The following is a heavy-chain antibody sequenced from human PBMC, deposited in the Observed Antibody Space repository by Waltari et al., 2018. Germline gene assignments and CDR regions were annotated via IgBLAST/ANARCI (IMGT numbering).Heavy chain of an antibody. CDR1: GGTFSSYA. J-gene: IGHJ6*02. CDR2: SIPSFGTA. Sequence: QVQLVQSGAEVKKPGSSVKVSCKASGGTFSSYAISWVRQAPGQGLEWMGGSIPSFGTANYAQKFQGRVTITTDESTSTAYMELSSLRSEDTAVYYCARLSRGMDVWGQGTTVTVSS. CDR3: ARLSRGMDV. V-gene: IGHV1-69*05.